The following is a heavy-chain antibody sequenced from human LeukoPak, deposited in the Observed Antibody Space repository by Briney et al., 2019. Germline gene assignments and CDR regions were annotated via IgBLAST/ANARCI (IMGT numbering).Heavy chain of an antibody. CDR1: GYTFTSYY. D-gene: IGHD6-13*01. CDR2: INPSGGST. V-gene: IGHV1-46*01. CDR3: ARDVSSSSWYSFHYYYYGMDV. J-gene: IGHJ6*02. Sequence: GASVNVSCKASGYTFTSYYMHWVRQAPGQGLEWMGIINPSGGSTSYAQKFQGRVTMTRDTSTSTVYMELSSLRSEDTAVYYCARDVSSSSWYSFHYYYYGMDVWGQGTTVTVSS.